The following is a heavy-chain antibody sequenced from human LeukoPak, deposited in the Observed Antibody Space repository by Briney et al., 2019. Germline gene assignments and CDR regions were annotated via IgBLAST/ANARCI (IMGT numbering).Heavy chain of an antibody. D-gene: IGHD2-15*01. CDR2: IWYDGSNK. J-gene: IGHJ3*02. Sequence: PGRSLRLSCAASGFTFSSYGMHWVRQAPGKGLEWVAVIWYDGSNKYYADSMKGRFTISRDNSKNALYLQMNSLRAEDTAVYYCAKEQMGCSGGSCYDAFDIWGQGTMVTVSS. CDR3: AKEQMGCSGGSCYDAFDI. V-gene: IGHV3-33*06. CDR1: GFTFSSYG.